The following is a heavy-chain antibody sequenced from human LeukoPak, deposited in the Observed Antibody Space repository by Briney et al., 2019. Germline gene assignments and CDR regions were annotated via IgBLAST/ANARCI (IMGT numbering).Heavy chain of an antibody. Sequence: GGSLRLSCAASEFTFSSYAMSWVRQAPGKGLEWVSTISDSGATAYYADSAKGRFTISRDNYKNTLYLQMNSLRAEDTAVYYCAKDPVASPIDYWGQGTLVTVSS. CDR1: EFTFSSYA. D-gene: IGHD2-21*01. J-gene: IGHJ4*02. V-gene: IGHV3-23*01. CDR2: ISDSGATA. CDR3: AKDPVASPIDY.